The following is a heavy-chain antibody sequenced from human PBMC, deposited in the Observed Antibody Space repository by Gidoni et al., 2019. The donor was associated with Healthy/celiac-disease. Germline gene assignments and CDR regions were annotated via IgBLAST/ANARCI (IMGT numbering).Heavy chain of an antibody. V-gene: IGHV3-9*01. CDR2: ISWNSGSI. J-gene: IGHJ4*02. CDR1: GFTFDDYA. Sequence: EVQLVESGGGLVQPGRSLRLSCAASGFTFDDYATHWVRQAPGKGLEWFSGISWNSGSIGYADSVKGRFTISRDNAKNSLYLQMNSLRAEDTALYYCAKAEKGYCSGGSCLPVDYWGQGTLVTVSS. CDR3: AKAEKGYCSGGSCLPVDY. D-gene: IGHD2-15*01.